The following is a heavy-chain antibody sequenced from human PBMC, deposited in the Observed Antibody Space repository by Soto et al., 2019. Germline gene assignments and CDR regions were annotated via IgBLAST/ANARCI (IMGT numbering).Heavy chain of an antibody. CDR3: AKADGEQGLVPHLDN. Sequence: EVQLLESGGGVVQPGGSLRLSCVASGFNFNKFAMAWVRQAPGEGLEWVSGISCCGGSTSYADSVKGRFSIARDDSKNTLSLPMNSLRVEDTAQYYCAKADGEQGLVPHLDNWGQGTLVTVS. CDR2: ISCCGGST. CDR1: GFNFNKFA. J-gene: IGHJ4*02. V-gene: IGHV3-23*01. D-gene: IGHD6-19*01.